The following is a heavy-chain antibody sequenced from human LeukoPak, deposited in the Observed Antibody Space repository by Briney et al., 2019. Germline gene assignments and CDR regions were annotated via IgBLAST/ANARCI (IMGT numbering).Heavy chain of an antibody. CDR3: ARHLNSVTLGYNILADVGYYFDY. J-gene: IGHJ4*02. Sequence: ASVKVSCKTSGYTFTMYGVSWVRQAPGRGLQWLGWISPRNGNTAYAQDLQGRVTMTTDTSTTTAYLELRSLRSDDTAIYYCARHLNSVTLGYNILADVGYYFDYWGQGSLVTVSS. CDR2: ISPRNGNT. V-gene: IGHV1-18*01. CDR1: GYTFTMYG. D-gene: IGHD3-9*01.